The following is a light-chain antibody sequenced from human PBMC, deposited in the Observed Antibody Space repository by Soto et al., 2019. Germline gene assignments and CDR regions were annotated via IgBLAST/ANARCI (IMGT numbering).Light chain of an antibody. V-gene: IGKV1-33*01. CDR3: QQYDNYDIT. CDR2: DVS. J-gene: IGKJ5*01. CDR1: QDINKF. Sequence: DIQMTQSPSSLSASVGDTVTITCQASQDINKFLNWYQQKPGKAPKLLIYDVSNLETGVPSRFSGSGSETHFNLTINSLQPEDIATYYCQQYDNYDITFGQGTRQDIK.